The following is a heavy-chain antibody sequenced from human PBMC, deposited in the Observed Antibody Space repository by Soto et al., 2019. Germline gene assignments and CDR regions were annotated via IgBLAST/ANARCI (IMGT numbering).Heavy chain of an antibody. Sequence: EVQLVESGGGLVQPGGSLRLSCAASGFTFSTSWMSWVRQAPGKGLEWVATIKPDGSEKYYVDSVKGRFTISRDNAKNSLYLQMNSLRVVDTAVFYCADPLDLDVWGKGATVTVSS. D-gene: IGHD3-16*02. CDR3: ADPLDLDV. CDR2: IKPDGSEK. V-gene: IGHV3-7*01. J-gene: IGHJ6*04. CDR1: GFTFSTSW.